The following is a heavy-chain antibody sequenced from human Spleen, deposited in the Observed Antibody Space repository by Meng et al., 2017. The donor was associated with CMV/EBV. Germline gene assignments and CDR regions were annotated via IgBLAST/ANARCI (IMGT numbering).Heavy chain of an antibody. D-gene: IGHD6-19*01. CDR3: AKGYESGWHRDSDY. V-gene: IGHV3-30*02. CDR2: IRYDGSQK. CDR1: GFTFTGYA. Sequence: GGSLRLSCAASGFTFTGYAMHWVRQAPGKGLEWVALIRYDGSQKYYADSVKGRFTISRDNSKNMLFLQINSLRTEDTAVYYCAKGYESGWHRDSDYWGQGTLVTVSS. J-gene: IGHJ4*02.